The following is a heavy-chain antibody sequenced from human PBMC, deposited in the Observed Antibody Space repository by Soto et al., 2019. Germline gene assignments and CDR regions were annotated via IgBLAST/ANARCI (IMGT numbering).Heavy chain of an antibody. J-gene: IGHJ4*02. CDR3: AKVPLKYSGSYFDY. V-gene: IGHV3-23*01. CDR1: GFTFSTYP. CDR2: SSGSGGNT. Sequence: EVQVLDSGGGLVQPGGSLRLSCAASGFTFSTYPMSCVRQAPGKGLEWVSISSGSGGNTDYADSVKGRFTMSRDNSKNTVYLQMNSLRAEDTAVYYCAKVPLKYSGSYFDYWGQGTLVTVSS. D-gene: IGHD1-26*01.